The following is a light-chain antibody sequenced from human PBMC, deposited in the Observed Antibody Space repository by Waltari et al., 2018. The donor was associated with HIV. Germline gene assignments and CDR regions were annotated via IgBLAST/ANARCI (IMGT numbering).Light chain of an antibody. CDR3: AAWDDSLNGHVV. CDR2: SNN. V-gene: IGLV1-44*01. J-gene: IGLJ2*01. CDR1: SPNIGSNT. Sequence: QSVLTQPLSASGTPGQRVTISCSGSSPNIGSNTVNWYQQLPGTAPKLLIYSNNQRPSGVPDRFSGSKSGTSASLAISGLQSEDEADYYCAAWDDSLNGHVVFGGGTKLTVL.